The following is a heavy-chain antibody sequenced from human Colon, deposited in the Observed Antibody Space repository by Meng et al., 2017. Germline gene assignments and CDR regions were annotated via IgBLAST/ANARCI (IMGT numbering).Heavy chain of an antibody. CDR3: TSPIY. CDR1: GSTLSSYA. D-gene: IGHD3-9*01. CDR2: INLGNGNT. V-gene: IGHV1-3*01. Sequence: QVQLGQSGAEVQTPGASVKVSCKASGSTLSSYAVHWVRQAPGQRLEWMGWINLGNGNTKYSQNFQGRVTITRDTSASTAYMELSSLTSEDTAVYYCTSPIYWGQGTLVTVSS. J-gene: IGHJ4*02.